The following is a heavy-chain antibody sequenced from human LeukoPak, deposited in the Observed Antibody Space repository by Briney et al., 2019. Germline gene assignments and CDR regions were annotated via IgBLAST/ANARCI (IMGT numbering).Heavy chain of an antibody. Sequence: PGGSLRLSCAASGFTFSSYAMSWVRQAPGKGLEWVSAISGSGGSTYYADSVKGRFTISRDNAKNSLYLQMNSLRAEDTAVYYCARDLHRDGVNWPYFDHWGQGTLVTVSS. CDR1: GFTFSSYA. J-gene: IGHJ4*02. V-gene: IGHV3-23*01. D-gene: IGHD5-24*01. CDR2: ISGSGGST. CDR3: ARDLHRDGVNWPYFDH.